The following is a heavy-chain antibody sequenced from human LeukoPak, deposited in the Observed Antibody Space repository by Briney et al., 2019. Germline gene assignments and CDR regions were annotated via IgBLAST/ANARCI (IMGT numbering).Heavy chain of an antibody. J-gene: IGHJ4*02. V-gene: IGHV4-39*01. Sequence: SSEILSLTCTVSGGSISSSSYYWGWIRQPPGKGLEWIGSIYYSGSTYYNPSLKSRVTISVDTSKNQFSLKLSSVTAADTAVYYCARQYYDSSGYYYIWGQGTLVTVSS. CDR1: GGSISSSSYY. D-gene: IGHD3-22*01. CDR3: ARQYYDSSGYYYI. CDR2: IYYSGST.